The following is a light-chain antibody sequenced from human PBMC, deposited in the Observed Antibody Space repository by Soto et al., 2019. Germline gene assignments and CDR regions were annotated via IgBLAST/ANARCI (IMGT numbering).Light chain of an antibody. Sequence: EIVLTQSPGTLSLSPGERVTLSCRASQSISNRYLAWYQQKPGQAPRLLMYDASSRATGIPDRFSGSGSGTDFTLTITRLEPEDFAVYYCQLYGSSPYTFGQGTKLEIK. CDR1: QSISNRY. V-gene: IGKV3-20*01. CDR3: QLYGSSPYT. J-gene: IGKJ2*01. CDR2: DAS.